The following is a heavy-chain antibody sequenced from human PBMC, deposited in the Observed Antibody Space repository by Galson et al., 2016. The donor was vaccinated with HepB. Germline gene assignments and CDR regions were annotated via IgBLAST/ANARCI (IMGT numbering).Heavy chain of an antibody. V-gene: IGHV3-48*03. CDR2: ISSSGDSI. CDR3: ATDYYNNRVESY. J-gene: IGHJ4*02. D-gene: IGHD3-22*01. CDR1: GFTFHHYD. Sequence: SLRLSCAASGFTFHHYDFNWVRQAPGEGLEWVSYISSSGDSIYYADSVRGRFTISRDNPKNSLYLQMNGLRDEDTAMYYCATDYYNNRVESYWGQGTLVTVSS.